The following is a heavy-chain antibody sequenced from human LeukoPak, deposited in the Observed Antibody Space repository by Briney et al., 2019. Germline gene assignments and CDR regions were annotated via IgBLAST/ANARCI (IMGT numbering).Heavy chain of an antibody. Sequence: SATLSLTCTVSGGSISSSSAYWGWIRPPPGKGLEWIGSIYYSKNTYYNPSLRSRVTISADTSKNQFSLTLGSVSATDTAVYYCVSPRGFSYGYFDYWGQGTLVTVSS. CDR2: IYYSKNT. CDR3: VSPRGFSYGYFDY. J-gene: IGHJ4*02. CDR1: GGSISSSSAY. V-gene: IGHV4-39*01. D-gene: IGHD5-18*01.